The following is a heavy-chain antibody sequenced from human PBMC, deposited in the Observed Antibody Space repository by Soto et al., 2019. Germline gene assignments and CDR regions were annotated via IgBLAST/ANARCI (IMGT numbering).Heavy chain of an antibody. Sequence: SETLSLTCTVSGGSISSGGYYWSWIRQHPGKGLEWIGYIYYSGSTYYNPSLKSRVTISVDTSKNQFSLKLSSVTAADTAVYYCSREYYYDSSGYPSYNWFDPWGQGTLVTVSS. CDR1: GGSISSGGYY. J-gene: IGHJ5*02. CDR2: IYYSGST. D-gene: IGHD3-22*01. V-gene: IGHV4-31*03. CDR3: SREYYYDSSGYPSYNWFDP.